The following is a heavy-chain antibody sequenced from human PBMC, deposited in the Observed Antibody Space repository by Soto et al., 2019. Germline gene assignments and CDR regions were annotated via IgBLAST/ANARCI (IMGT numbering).Heavy chain of an antibody. CDR1: GGSIRTYY. CDR2: IYYTGGSP. Sequence: SETMSLTCTVSGGSIRTYYGGWIRQPPGKGLEWIGYIYYTGGSPNYNPSLKSRVTISVDRSKNQFSLKLSSVTAADTAVYYCARTSLTIFGPSNDYYGMGVWGLGTTVTVSS. J-gene: IGHJ6*02. V-gene: IGHV4-59*12. CDR3: ARTSLTIFGPSNDYYGMGV. D-gene: IGHD3-3*01.